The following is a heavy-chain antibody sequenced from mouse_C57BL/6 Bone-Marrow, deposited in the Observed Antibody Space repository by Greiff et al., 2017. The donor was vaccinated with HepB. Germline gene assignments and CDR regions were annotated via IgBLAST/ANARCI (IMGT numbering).Heavy chain of an antibody. CDR1: GYTFTSYW. CDR3: ARSGDGYPFDY. D-gene: IGHD2-3*01. J-gene: IGHJ2*01. CDR2: IDPSDSET. Sequence: VQLQQPGAELVRPGSSVKLSCKASGYTFTSYWMHWVKQRPIQGLEWIVNIDPSDSETHYNQKFKDKATLTVDKSSSTAYMQLSSLTSEDSAVYYCARSGDGYPFDYWGQGTTLTVSS. V-gene: IGHV1-52*01.